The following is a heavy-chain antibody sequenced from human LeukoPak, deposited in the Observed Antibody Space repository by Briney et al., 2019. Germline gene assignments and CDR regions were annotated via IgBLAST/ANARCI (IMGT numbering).Heavy chain of an antibody. CDR3: ARLYGDYVNY. V-gene: IGHV4-4*09. J-gene: IGHJ4*02. CDR1: GGSISSYY. D-gene: IGHD4-17*01. Sequence: SETLSLTCTVSGGSISSYYWSWIRQPPGKGLEWIGYIYTSGSTNYNPSLKSRVTISVDTSKNRFSLKLSSVTAADTAVYYCARLYGDYVNYWGQGTLVTVSS. CDR2: IYTSGST.